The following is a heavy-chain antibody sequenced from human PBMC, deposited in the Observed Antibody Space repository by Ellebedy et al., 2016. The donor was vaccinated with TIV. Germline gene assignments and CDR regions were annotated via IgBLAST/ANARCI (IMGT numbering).Heavy chain of an antibody. V-gene: IGHV4-31*03. Sequence: SETLSLXXTVSGDFISDGGSYWTWIRQHPGKGLEWIGYIYFSGRTSYNPSLQSRVSISVDTSKNQFSLKLNSVTAADTAVYYCARDQNDYVYDPCDIWGQGTLVTVSS. CDR2: IYFSGRT. J-gene: IGHJ3*02. D-gene: IGHD1-1*01. CDR3: ARDQNDYVYDPCDI. CDR1: GDFISDGGSY.